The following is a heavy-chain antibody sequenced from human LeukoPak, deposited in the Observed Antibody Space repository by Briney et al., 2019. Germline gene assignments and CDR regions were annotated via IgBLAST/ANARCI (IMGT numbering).Heavy chain of an antibody. CDR1: GFTFSSYG. D-gene: IGHD6-19*01. J-gene: IGHJ4*02. CDR3: AKDRGGSSGWALHY. V-gene: IGHV3-30*02. CDR2: IRYDGSNK. Sequence: GGSLRLSCAASGFTFSSYGMHWVRQAPGKGLEWVAFIRYDGSNKYYADSVKGRFTISRDNSKNTLYLQMNSLRAEDTAVYYCAKDRGGSSGWALHYWGQGTLVTVSS.